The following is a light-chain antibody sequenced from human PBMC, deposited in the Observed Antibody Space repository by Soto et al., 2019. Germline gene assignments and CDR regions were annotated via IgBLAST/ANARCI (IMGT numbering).Light chain of an antibody. CDR2: DAS. J-gene: IGKJ4*01. Sequence: ELVLTQSPATLSFSPGERATLSCRASQSVSSFLAWYQQKPGQAPRLLIYDASNRATGIPARFSGSGSGTDFTLTITSLEPEDFAVYYCQHRSNWPLTFGGGTKVDIK. V-gene: IGKV3-11*01. CDR1: QSVSSF. CDR3: QHRSNWPLT.